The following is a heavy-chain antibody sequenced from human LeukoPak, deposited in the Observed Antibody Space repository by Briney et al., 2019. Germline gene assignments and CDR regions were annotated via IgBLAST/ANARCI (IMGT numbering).Heavy chain of an antibody. CDR3: ARVPPGYCSSTSCYTYAFDI. D-gene: IGHD2-2*02. CDR1: GGSISSGY. Sequence: SETLSLTCTVSGGSISSGYWSWIRQPPGKGLEWIGYIYNSGNINYNPSLKSRVTISVDTSKNQFSLKLSSVTAADTAVYYCARVPPGYCSSTSCYTYAFDIWGQGTMATVSS. J-gene: IGHJ3*02. CDR2: IYNSGNI. V-gene: IGHV4-59*01.